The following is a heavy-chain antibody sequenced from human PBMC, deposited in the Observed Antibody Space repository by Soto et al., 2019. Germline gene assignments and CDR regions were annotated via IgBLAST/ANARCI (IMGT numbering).Heavy chain of an antibody. CDR1: GGSFSGNY. D-gene: IGHD3-3*01. CDR3: ARGGYDFWSGWFDP. V-gene: IGHV4-34*01. CDR2: INHSGST. Sequence: SETLSLTCAVYGGSFSGNYWSWIRQPPGKGLQWIGEINHSGSTNFNPSLKSRVTLSADTSKNQFYLNLTSVTAADTAVYYCARGGYDFWSGWFDPWGQGTLVTVSS. J-gene: IGHJ5*02.